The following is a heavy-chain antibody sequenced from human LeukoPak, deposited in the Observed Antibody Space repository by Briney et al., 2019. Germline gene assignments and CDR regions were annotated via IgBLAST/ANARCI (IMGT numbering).Heavy chain of an antibody. CDR2: IYYSGST. CDR3: ARRYSGYVNFDY. V-gene: IGHV4-39*01. CDR1: GGSISSSSYY. Sequence: TSETLSLTCTVSGGSISSSSYYWGWIRQPPGKGLEWIGSIYYSGSTYYNPSLKSRVTISVDTSKNQFSLKLSSVTAADTAVYYCARRYSGYVNFDYWGQGTLVTVSS. J-gene: IGHJ4*02. D-gene: IGHD5-12*01.